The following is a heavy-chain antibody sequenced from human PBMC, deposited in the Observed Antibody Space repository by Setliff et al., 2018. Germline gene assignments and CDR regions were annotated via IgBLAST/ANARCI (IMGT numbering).Heavy chain of an antibody. J-gene: IGHJ3*02. CDR1: GESFNTYY. CDR3: RQAVVGRDVFDI. Sequence: SETLSLTCAVYGESFNTYYWSWIRESPGKGLEWFGEIDHSGGANYNPSLESRVTMSVDTSKKEFSLKLTSVTAADTAMYCCRQAVVGRDVFDIWGQGTMVTVSS. V-gene: IGHV4-34*01. CDR2: IDHSGGA. D-gene: IGHD1-1*01.